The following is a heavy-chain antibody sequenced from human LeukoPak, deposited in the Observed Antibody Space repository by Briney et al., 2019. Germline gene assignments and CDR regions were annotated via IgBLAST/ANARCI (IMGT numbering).Heavy chain of an antibody. D-gene: IGHD6-19*01. V-gene: IGHV4-4*07. CDR3: AREISSGWYRDDAFDI. CDR2: IYTSGST. CDR1: GGSISSYY. Sequence: SETLSLTCTVSGGSISSYYWSWIRQPAGKGLEWIGRIYTSGSTNYNPSLKSRVTMSVDMSKNQFSLKLSSVTAADTAVYYCAREISSGWYRDDAFDIWGQGTMVTVSS. J-gene: IGHJ3*02.